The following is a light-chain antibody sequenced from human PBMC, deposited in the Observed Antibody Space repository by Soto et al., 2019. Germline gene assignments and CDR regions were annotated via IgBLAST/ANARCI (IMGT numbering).Light chain of an antibody. J-gene: IGLJ3*02. CDR2: DDI. Sequence: QSVLTQAPSASGTPGQRVTISCSGSISNIGTKSVNWYQQLPGKAPILLIYDDIERPSGVPERFSGSKSGTSASLAISGLQSEDEADDYCAAWDDSLKGNWVFGGGTKLTVL. CDR1: ISNIGTKS. CDR3: AAWDDSLKGNWV. V-gene: IGLV1-44*01.